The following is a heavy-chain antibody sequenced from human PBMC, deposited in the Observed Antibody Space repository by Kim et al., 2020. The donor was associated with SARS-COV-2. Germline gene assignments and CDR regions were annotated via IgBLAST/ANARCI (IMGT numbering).Heavy chain of an antibody. Sequence: SETLSLTCAVYGGSFSGYHWSWIRQPPGKGLEWIGEINHSGSTNYNPSLKSRVTISVDTSKKQFSLKLSSVTAADTAVYYCASLSGYSSSWPRPWFDPWGQGTLVTVSS. CDR2: INHSGST. J-gene: IGHJ5*02. CDR1: GGSFSGYH. D-gene: IGHD6-13*01. V-gene: IGHV4-34*01. CDR3: ASLSGYSSSWPRPWFDP.